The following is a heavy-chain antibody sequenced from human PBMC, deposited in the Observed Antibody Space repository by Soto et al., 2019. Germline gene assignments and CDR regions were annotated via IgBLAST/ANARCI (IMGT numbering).Heavy chain of an antibody. CDR1: GFTFSSYA. J-gene: IGHJ6*02. V-gene: IGHV3-30-3*01. CDR2: ISYDGSNK. Sequence: PGGSLRLSCAASGFTFSSYAMHWVRQAPGKGLEWVAVISYDGSNKYYADSVKGRFTISRDNSKNTLYLQMNSLRAEDTAVYYCARDDLVVVAATPGTNGMDVWGQGTTVTVSS. D-gene: IGHD2-15*01. CDR3: ARDDLVVVAATPGTNGMDV.